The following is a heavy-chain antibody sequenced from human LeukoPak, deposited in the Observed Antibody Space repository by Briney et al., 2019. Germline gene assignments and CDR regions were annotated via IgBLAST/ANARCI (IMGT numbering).Heavy chain of an antibody. CDR3: AGGIRDFDWVPRV. J-gene: IGHJ4*02. V-gene: IGHV4-34*01. Sequence: SETLSLTCAVYGGSFSGYYWSWIRQPPGKGLEWIGEINHSGSTNYNPSLKSRVTISVDTSKNQFSLKLSSVTAADTAVYHGAGGIRDFDWVPRVWGQGTLVTVSS. CDR1: GGSFSGYY. CDR2: INHSGST. D-gene: IGHD3-9*01.